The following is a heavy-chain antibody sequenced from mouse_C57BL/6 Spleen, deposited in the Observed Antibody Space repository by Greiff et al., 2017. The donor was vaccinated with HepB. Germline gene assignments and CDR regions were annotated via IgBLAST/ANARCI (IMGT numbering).Heavy chain of an antibody. CDR1: GYAFSSSW. V-gene: IGHV1-82*01. D-gene: IGHD1-1*01. CDR2: IYPGDGDT. CDR3: ARGSTVEGYFDV. Sequence: QVQLQQSGPELVKPGASVKISCKASGYAFSSSWMNWVKQRPGKGLEWIGRIYPGDGDTNYNGKFKGKATLTADKSSSTAYMQLSSLTSEDSAVYFCARGSTVEGYFDVWGTGTTVTVSS. J-gene: IGHJ1*03.